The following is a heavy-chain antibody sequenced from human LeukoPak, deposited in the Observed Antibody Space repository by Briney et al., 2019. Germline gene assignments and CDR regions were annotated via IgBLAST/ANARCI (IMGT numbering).Heavy chain of an antibody. CDR2: IKQDGSEK. CDR3: ARGRYYFDY. V-gene: IGHV3-7*04. J-gene: IGHJ4*02. CDR1: GFTFSSYW. Sequence: GGSLRLSCAAPGFTFSSYWMSWVRQAPGKGLEWVANIKQDGSEKYYVDSVKGRFTISRDNAKNSLYLQMNSLRAEDTAVYYCARGRYYFDYWGQGTLVTVSS.